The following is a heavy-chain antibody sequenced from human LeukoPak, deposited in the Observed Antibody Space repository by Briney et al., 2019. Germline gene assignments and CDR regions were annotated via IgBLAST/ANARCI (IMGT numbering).Heavy chain of an antibody. V-gene: IGHV4-39*01. CDR2: IYYSGST. Sequence: SETLSFTCTVSGGSISSSSYYWGWIRQPPGKGLEWIGSIYYSGSTYYNPSLKSRVTISVDTSKNQFSLKLSSVTAADTAVYYCASRYYDFWSGYQGAFGYWGQGTLVTVSS. D-gene: IGHD3-3*01. CDR3: ASRYYDFWSGYQGAFGY. CDR1: GGSISSSSYY. J-gene: IGHJ4*02.